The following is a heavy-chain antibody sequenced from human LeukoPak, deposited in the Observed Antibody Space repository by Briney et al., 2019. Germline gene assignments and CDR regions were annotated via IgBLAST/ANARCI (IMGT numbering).Heavy chain of an antibody. CDR2: IYWDDDK. D-gene: IGHD3-10*01. J-gene: IGHJ6*02. CDR1: GLSLNTAGVG. V-gene: IGHV2-5*02. CDR3: AKAGYGSGSYLRYYYYGMDV. Sequence: ASGPTLVKPTQTLTLTCTLSGLSLNTAGVGVGWIRQPPGKALEWLALIYWDDDKRYNPSLKTRLTITKDTSKNQVVLTVTSMDPVDTATYYCAKAGYGSGSYLRYYYYGMDVWGQGTTVTVSS.